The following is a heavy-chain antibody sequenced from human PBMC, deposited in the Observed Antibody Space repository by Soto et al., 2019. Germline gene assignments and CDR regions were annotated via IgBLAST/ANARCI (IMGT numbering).Heavy chain of an antibody. J-gene: IGHJ6*02. D-gene: IGHD3-22*01. CDR2: ISGGGGTT. Sequence: EVQLLESGGDLVQPGGSLRLSCAASEFTFSSYAMNWVRQAPGKGLEWVSVISGGGGTTYYADSVKGRFRISRDNSKNTRNLQINILRVEDTTAYYFAKGKVAYDNSVRQYFYYVPIDFWGQGTTVTVSS. CDR3: AKGKVAYDNSVRQYFYYVPIDF. CDR1: EFTFSSYA. V-gene: IGHV3-23*01.